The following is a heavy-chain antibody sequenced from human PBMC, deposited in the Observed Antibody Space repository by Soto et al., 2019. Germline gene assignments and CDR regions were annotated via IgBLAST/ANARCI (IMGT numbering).Heavy chain of an antibody. CDR1: GGTFSSYA. D-gene: IGHD2-15*01. CDR3: ARGVVVVAATDY. Sequence: SVKVSCKASGGTFSSYAISWVRQAPGQGLEWMGGIIPIFGTANYAQKFQGRVTITADESTSTAYMELRSLRSDDTAVYYCARGVVVVAATDYWGQGTLVTVSS. J-gene: IGHJ4*02. V-gene: IGHV1-69*13. CDR2: IIPIFGTA.